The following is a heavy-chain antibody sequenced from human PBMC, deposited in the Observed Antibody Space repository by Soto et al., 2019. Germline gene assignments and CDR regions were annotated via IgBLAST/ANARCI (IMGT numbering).Heavy chain of an antibody. CDR2: IWYDGSNK. V-gene: IGHV3-33*03. CDR3: ARWGCSGSNCNVNPRSFDL. CDR1: GFIFNEYG. J-gene: IGHJ4*02. D-gene: IGHD2-15*01. Sequence: QVQLVESGGGVVQPGRSLRLSCAASGFIFNEYGMHWVRQAPGKGLEWVAVIWYDGSNKYYADSVKGRFTFSRDNSKNTMSIQMNSLRVEDTAVYYCARWGCSGSNCNVNPRSFDLWGQGTLVTVSS.